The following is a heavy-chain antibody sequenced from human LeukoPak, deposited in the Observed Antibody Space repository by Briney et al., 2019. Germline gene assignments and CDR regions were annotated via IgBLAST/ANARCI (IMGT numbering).Heavy chain of an antibody. CDR3: ARRRYSGSYVDY. V-gene: IGHV4-39*01. Sequence: PSETLSLTCTVSGGSISSSTYYWGWIRQPPGKGLEWIGSIYYSGSTYFNPSLTSRVTISVDTSKNQFSLKLSSVTAADTAVYYCARRRYSGSYVDYWGQGTLVTVSS. J-gene: IGHJ4*02. CDR1: GGSISSSTYY. D-gene: IGHD1-26*01. CDR2: IYYSGST.